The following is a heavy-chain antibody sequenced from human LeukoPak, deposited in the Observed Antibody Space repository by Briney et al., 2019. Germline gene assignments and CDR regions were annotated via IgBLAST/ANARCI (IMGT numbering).Heavy chain of an antibody. D-gene: IGHD3-22*01. CDR3: GRLDGGGYYHFDY. J-gene: IGHJ4*02. Sequence: SETLSLTCTVSGGSISSGGYYWSWIRQHPGKGLEWIGYIYYSGSTYYNPSLKSRVTISVDTSKNQFSLKLSSVTAADTAVYYCGRLDGGGYYHFDYGGKGPLVTVPS. CDR1: GGSISSGGYY. CDR2: IYYSGST. V-gene: IGHV4-31*03.